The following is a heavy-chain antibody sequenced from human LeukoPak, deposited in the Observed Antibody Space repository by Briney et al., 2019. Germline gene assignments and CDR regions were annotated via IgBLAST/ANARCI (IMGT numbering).Heavy chain of an antibody. V-gene: IGHV3-9*03. CDR3: AKGVDIVVVLAALDY. J-gene: IGHJ4*02. D-gene: IGHD2-2*03. Sequence: GRSLRLSCAASGFTVSGNSMSWVRQAPGKGLEWVSGISWNSGSIGYADSVKGRFTISRDNAKNSLYLQMNSLRAEDMALYYCAKGVDIVVVLAALDYWGQGTLVTVSS. CDR2: ISWNSGSI. CDR1: GFTVSGNS.